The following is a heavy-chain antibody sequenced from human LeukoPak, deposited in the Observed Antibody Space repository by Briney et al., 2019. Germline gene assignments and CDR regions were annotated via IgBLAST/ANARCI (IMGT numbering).Heavy chain of an antibody. D-gene: IGHD1-26*01. Sequence: GGSLRLSCAASGFTFNIYAMSWVRQTPGKGLEWVSATTGNGDTTYYADSVRGRFTISRGNSKNMLFLHMNSLRAEDTAIYYCAILQGGRFLLDIWGQGTMVTASS. J-gene: IGHJ3*02. V-gene: IGHV3-23*01. CDR3: AILQGGRFLLDI. CDR2: TTGNGDTT. CDR1: GFTFNIYA.